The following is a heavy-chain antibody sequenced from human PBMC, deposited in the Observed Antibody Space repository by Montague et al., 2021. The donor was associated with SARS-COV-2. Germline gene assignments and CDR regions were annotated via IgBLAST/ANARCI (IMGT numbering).Heavy chain of an antibody. J-gene: IGHJ3*02. D-gene: IGHD1/OR15-1a*01. CDR3: ARWGLNNAFDI. CDR2: VYYRGNT. CDR1: GGSISSDY. V-gene: IGHV4-59*08. Sequence: SETLSLTCTVSGGSISSDYWTWIRQPPGKGLEWIGFVYYRGNTYYNPSLRGRVTISVDTSSNHFSLTLSSVTAADTAVFYCARWGLNNAFDIWGLGTMITISS.